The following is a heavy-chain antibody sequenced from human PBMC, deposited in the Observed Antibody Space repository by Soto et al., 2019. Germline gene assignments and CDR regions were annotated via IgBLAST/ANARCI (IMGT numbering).Heavy chain of an antibody. D-gene: IGHD3-22*01. CDR3: AKESYDSSGSVDNFDY. CDR2: ISYDGSNK. CDR1: GFTFSSYG. Sequence: GGSLRLSCAASGFTFSSYGMHWVRQAPGKGLEWVAVISYDGSNKYYADSVKGRFTISRDNSKNTLYLQMNSLKAEDTAVYYCAKESYDSSGSVDNFDYWGQGTLVTVSS. V-gene: IGHV3-30*18. J-gene: IGHJ4*02.